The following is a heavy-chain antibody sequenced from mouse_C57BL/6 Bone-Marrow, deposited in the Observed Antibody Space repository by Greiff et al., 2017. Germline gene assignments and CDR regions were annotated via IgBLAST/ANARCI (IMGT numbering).Heavy chain of an antibody. CDR2: IYPGSGNT. CDR1: GYTFTDYY. V-gene: IGHV1-76*01. J-gene: IGHJ4*01. CDR3: ARWDYSNSTGAMDY. D-gene: IGHD2-5*01. Sequence: VQLQQSGAELVRPGASVKLSCKASGYTFTDYYINWVKQRPGQGLEWIARIYPGSGNTYYNEKFKGKATLTAEKSSSTAYMQLSSLTSEDSAVYFCARWDYSNSTGAMDYWGQGTSVTVSS.